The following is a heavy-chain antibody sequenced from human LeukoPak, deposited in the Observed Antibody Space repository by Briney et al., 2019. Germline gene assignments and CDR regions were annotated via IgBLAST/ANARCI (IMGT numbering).Heavy chain of an antibody. CDR3: AKDRCSTMSCPLDY. J-gene: IGHJ4*02. D-gene: IGHD2-2*01. V-gene: IGHV3-23*01. CDR1: GFTFSSYA. Sequence: PGGSMTLSCAASGFTFSSYAMSWVRQVPGEGLEWVSVISGSGGTSYYADSVEGRFTISRDNSKNTLYLQMSSLRAEDTGVYYCAKDRCSTMSCPLDYWGQGILVTVSS. CDR2: ISGSGGTS.